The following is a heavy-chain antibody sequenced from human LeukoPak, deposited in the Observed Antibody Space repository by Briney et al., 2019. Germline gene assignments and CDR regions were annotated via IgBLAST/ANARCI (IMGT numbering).Heavy chain of an antibody. CDR1: GFSFSNHG. CDR3: AKDISSWNPSEIDY. D-gene: IGHD6-13*01. J-gene: IGHJ4*02. CDR2: IRYDGSNK. Sequence: QPGGSLRLSCAASGFSFSNHGMHWVRQAPGKGLERVAFIRYDGSNKYYADSVKGRFTISRDNSKNTLYLQMNSLRVADSAVYYCAKDISSWNPSEIDYWGQGTLVTVSS. V-gene: IGHV3-30*02.